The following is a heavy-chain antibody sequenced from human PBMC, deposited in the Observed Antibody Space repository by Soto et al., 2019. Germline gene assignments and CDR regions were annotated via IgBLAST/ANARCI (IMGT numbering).Heavy chain of an antibody. J-gene: IGHJ3*02. D-gene: IGHD3-22*01. CDR3: ARGGDSSYYDSSGYPAAFDI. V-gene: IGHV3-74*01. CDR1: GFTFRSYW. Sequence: EVQLVESGGGLVQPGGSQRLSCEGSGFTFRSYWMHWVRQAPGKGLVWVSRINRYGSSTSYADSVKGRFTISRDNAKNTVYLQMNSLRAEDTAVYYCARGGDSSYYDSSGYPAAFDIWGQGTMVTVSS. CDR2: INRYGSST.